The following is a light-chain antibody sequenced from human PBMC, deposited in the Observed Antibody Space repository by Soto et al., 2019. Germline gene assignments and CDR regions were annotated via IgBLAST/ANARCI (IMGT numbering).Light chain of an antibody. CDR2: EGS. CDR3: CSYAGSSTLV. J-gene: IGLJ2*01. CDR1: SSDVGSYNL. V-gene: IGLV2-23*01. Sequence: QSVLTQPASVSGSPEQSITISCTGTSSDVGSYNLVSWYQQHPGKAPKLMIYEGSKRPSGFSNRFSGSKSGNTASLTISGLQAEDEADYYCCSYAGSSTLVFGGGTKVTV.